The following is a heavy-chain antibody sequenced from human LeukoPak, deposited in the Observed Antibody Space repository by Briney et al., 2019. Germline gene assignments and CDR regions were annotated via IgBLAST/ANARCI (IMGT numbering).Heavy chain of an antibody. CDR3: ARDSHSGYDS. D-gene: IGHD5-12*01. Sequence: SSETLSLTCTVSGGSISSHYWSWIRQPPGKGLEWIGYIYYSGSTNYNPSLKSRITISVDTSKNQFSLKLTSVTAADTAVYYCARDSHSGYDSWGQGTLVNVSS. V-gene: IGHV4-59*11. J-gene: IGHJ5*02. CDR1: GGSISSHY. CDR2: IYYSGST.